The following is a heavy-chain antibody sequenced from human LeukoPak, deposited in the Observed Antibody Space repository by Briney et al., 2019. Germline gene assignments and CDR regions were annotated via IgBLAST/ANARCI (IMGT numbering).Heavy chain of an antibody. CDR1: GFTFSDYW. CDR3: ATSPVISRD. J-gene: IGHJ4*02. D-gene: IGHD2-21*01. CDR2: IYSDVRRI. V-gene: IGHV3-74*01. Sequence: PGGSLRLSCAASGFTFSDYWMHWVRQAPGKGLEWVARIYSDVRRIRYADSVKGRFTISRDNAENTLYLQMNALRVEDTAVYYCATSPVISRDWGQGTLVTVSS.